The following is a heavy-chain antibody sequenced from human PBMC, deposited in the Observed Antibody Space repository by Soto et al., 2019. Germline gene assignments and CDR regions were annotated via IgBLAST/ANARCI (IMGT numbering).Heavy chain of an antibody. J-gene: IGHJ6*02. CDR1: GYTFTSYG. Sequence: QVQLVQSGAEVKKPGASVKVSCKASGYTFTSYGISWVRQAPGQGLEWMGWISAYNGNTNYAQKLKGRVTMTTDTSTSTAYMELRSLRSDDTAVYYCARDRYCTNGVCYTGYYGMDVWGQGTTVTVSS. CDR2: ISAYNGNT. D-gene: IGHD2-8*01. V-gene: IGHV1-18*01. CDR3: ARDRYCTNGVCYTGYYGMDV.